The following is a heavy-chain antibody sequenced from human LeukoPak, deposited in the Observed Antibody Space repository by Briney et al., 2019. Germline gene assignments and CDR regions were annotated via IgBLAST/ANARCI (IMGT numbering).Heavy chain of an antibody. CDR3: ARSRNVRTFDY. J-gene: IGHJ4*02. CDR2: IRHDGTNQ. CDR1: GFTFSSYG. Sequence: GGSLRLSCAASGFTFSSYGIHWVRQAPGKGLEWVTFIRHDGTNQHYGDSVRGRFTISRDNLKNTVFLQMNRVRAEDTAVYFCARSRNVRTFDYWGQGTLVAVSS. V-gene: IGHV3-30*02.